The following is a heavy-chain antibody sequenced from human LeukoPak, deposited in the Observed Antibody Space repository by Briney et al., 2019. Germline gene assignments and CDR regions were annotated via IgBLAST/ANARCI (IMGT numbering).Heavy chain of an antibody. Sequence: SETLSLTCTVSGGSISSYYWSWIRQPAGKGLEWIGRIYTSGSTNYNPSLKSRVTMSVDTSKNQFSLKLSSVTAADTAVYYCAGIVATALGDSPAVFDYWGQGTLVTVSS. D-gene: IGHD5-12*01. CDR1: GGSISSYY. CDR3: AGIVATALGDSPAVFDY. J-gene: IGHJ4*02. CDR2: IYTSGST. V-gene: IGHV4-4*07.